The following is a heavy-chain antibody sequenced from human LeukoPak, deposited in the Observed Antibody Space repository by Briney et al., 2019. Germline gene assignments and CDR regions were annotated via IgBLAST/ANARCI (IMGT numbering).Heavy chain of an antibody. D-gene: IGHD1-26*01. CDR3: ARHYSEESLVGATHFDY. Sequence: PSETLSLTCTVSGGSISSYYWSWIRQPPGKGLEWIGYIYYSGSTNYNPSLKSRVTISVDTSKNQFSLKLSSVTAADTAVYYCARHYSEESLVGATHFDYWGQGTLVTVSS. J-gene: IGHJ4*02. V-gene: IGHV4-59*01. CDR1: GGSISSYY. CDR2: IYYSGST.